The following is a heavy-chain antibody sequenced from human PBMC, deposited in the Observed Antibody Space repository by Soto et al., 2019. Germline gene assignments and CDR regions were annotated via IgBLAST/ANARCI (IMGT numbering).Heavy chain of an antibody. J-gene: IGHJ4*02. V-gene: IGHV3-53*04. Sequence: GGSLRLACAASGFTVSSAYMSWVRQAPGKGLEWVSVIYRGGDSTYYADSVKGRFTISRHISKNTVYLQMSSLRPEDTAVYYCARDRDWNDGFDYWGQGSLVTVSS. D-gene: IGHD1-1*01. CDR3: ARDRDWNDGFDY. CDR1: GFTVSSAY. CDR2: IYRGGDST.